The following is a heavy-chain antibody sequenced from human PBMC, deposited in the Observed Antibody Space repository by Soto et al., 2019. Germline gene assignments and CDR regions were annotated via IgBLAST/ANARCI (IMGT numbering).Heavy chain of an antibody. D-gene: IGHD1-26*01. CDR3: ARASGSRLFDS. CDR2: VYSGGTT. CDR1: GFTVSTNY. J-gene: IGHJ4*02. Sequence: PGGSLRLSCTTSGFTVSTNYMSWVRQAPGKGLEWVSVVYSGGTTYYADSVKGRFTISRDNSKNTLYLHMNSLRAEDTAVYYCARASGSRLFDSWGQGTLVTVSS. V-gene: IGHV3-53*01.